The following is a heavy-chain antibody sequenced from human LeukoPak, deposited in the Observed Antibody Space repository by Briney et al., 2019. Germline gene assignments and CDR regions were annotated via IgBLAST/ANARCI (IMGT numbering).Heavy chain of an antibody. Sequence: GASLKISCKGSGYSFTSYWVGWVRPMSGKGLEWMGIIYPGDSDTRYSPSFQGQVTISADKSISTAYLQWSSLKASDTAMYYCARKRSRNYYYGMDVWGQGTTVTVSS. J-gene: IGHJ6*02. CDR1: GYSFTSYW. CDR3: ARKRSRNYYYGMDV. CDR2: IYPGDSDT. V-gene: IGHV5-51*01.